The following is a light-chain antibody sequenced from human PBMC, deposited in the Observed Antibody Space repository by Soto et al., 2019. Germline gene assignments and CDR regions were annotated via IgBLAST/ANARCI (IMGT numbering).Light chain of an antibody. CDR1: QGLVDNDGYSY. CDR2: RIS. CDR3: MRGTHWPYT. V-gene: IGKV2-30*01. J-gene: IGKJ2*01. Sequence: VVMTQSPLSMAVTLGEPASVSCRSSQGLVDNDGYSYLSWFHQRPGQSPRRLIYRISNRDSGVPDRISGSGSGTDFTLKISRVEAEDVGVYYCMRGTHWPYTFGQGTHLEI.